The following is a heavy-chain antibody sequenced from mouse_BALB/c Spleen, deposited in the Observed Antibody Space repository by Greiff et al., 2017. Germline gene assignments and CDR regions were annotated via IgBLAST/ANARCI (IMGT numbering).Heavy chain of an antibody. Sequence: VQLKQSGAELVKPGASVKLSCTASGFNIKDNYMHWVKQRPEQGLEWIGRIDPANGNTKYDPKFQGKATITADTSSNTAYLQLSSLTSEDTAGYYCARWGIGSFDYWGQGTTLTVSS. CDR3: ARWGIGSFDY. CDR1: GFNIKDNY. CDR2: IDPANGNT. D-gene: IGHD1-2*01. J-gene: IGHJ2*01. V-gene: IGHV14-3*02.